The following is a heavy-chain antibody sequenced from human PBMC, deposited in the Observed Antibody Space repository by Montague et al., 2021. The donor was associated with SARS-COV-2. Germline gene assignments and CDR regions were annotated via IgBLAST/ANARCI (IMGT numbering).Heavy chain of an antibody. CDR2: IYCTGNT. CDR1: GGSITNNIDY. Sequence: SETLSLTCTVSGGSITNNIDYWAWIRQPPGKGLEWIGSIYCTGNTYYNPSLKSRVTISVVTSKNHFTLKLSSVTAAETAVYYCARLKRYFDSSGPPSAFGFWGQGTKVTVSS. J-gene: IGHJ3*01. CDR3: ARLKRYFDSSGPPSAFGF. D-gene: IGHD3-22*01. V-gene: IGHV4-39*02.